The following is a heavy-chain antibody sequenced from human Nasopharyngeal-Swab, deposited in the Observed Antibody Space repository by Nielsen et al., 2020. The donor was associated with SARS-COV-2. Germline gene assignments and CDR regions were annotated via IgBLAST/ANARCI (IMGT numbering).Heavy chain of an antibody. D-gene: IGHD2-15*01. CDR3: AREAGYCSGGSCHSGPFDY. CDR2: IWYDGSNK. J-gene: IGHJ4*02. V-gene: IGHV3-33*01. Sequence: WIRQPPGKGLEWVAVIWYDGSNKYYADSVKGRFTISRDNSKNTLYLQMISLRAEDTAVYYCAREAGYCSGGSCHSGPFDYWGQGTLVTVSP.